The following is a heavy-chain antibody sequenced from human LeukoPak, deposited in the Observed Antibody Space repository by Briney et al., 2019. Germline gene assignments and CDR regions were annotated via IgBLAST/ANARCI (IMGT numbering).Heavy chain of an antibody. CDR2: IYYSGST. V-gene: IGHV4-39*07. D-gene: IGHD1-26*01. J-gene: IGHJ4*02. Sequence: SETRSLTCTVSGGSISSSSYYWGWIRQPPGKGLEWTGSIYYSGSTYYNPSLKSRVTISVDTSKNQFSLKLSSVTAADTAVYYCARGLFSGSYSYWGQGTLVTVSS. CDR1: GGSISSSSYY. CDR3: ARGLFSGSYSY.